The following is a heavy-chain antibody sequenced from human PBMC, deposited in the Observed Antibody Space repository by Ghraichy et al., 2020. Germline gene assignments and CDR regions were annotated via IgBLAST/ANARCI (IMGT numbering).Heavy chain of an antibody. V-gene: IGHV4-59*01. J-gene: IGHJ4*02. Sequence: SETLSLTCTVSGGSISSYYWSWIRQPPGKGLEWIGYIYYSGSTNYNPSLKSRVTISVDTSKNQFSLKLSSVTAADTAVYYCARGSGTAYDLPFDYWGQGSLGTVAS. CDR1: GGSISSYY. CDR3: ARGSGTAYDLPFDY. D-gene: IGHD3-3*01. CDR2: IYYSGST.